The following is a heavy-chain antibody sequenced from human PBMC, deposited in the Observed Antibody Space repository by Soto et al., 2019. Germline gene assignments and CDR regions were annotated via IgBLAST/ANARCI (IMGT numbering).Heavy chain of an antibody. Sequence: QLQLQESGSGLVKPSQTLSLTCAVSGGSISSGGYSWSWIRQPPGKGLEWIGYIYHSGSTYYHPSRXSXLTISVDRSKNQFSPKLSSVTAADTAVYYCARVPGPWGQGTLVTVSS. CDR1: GGSISSGGYS. J-gene: IGHJ5*02. CDR3: ARVPGP. CDR2: IYHSGST. V-gene: IGHV4-30-2*01.